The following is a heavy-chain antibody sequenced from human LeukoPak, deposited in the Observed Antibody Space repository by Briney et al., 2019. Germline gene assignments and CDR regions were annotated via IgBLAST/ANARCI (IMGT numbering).Heavy chain of an antibody. J-gene: IGHJ6*03. CDR3: ARAEMATTTYYYYYYMDV. D-gene: IGHD5-24*01. CDR1: GYTFTGYY. V-gene: IGHV1-46*01. CDR2: INPSGGST. Sequence: ASVKVSCKASGYTFTGYYMHWVRQAPGQGVEWMGIINPSGGSTSYAQKFQGRVTMTRDTSTSTVYMELSSLRSEDTAVYYCARAEMATTTYYYYYYMDVWGKGTTVTISS.